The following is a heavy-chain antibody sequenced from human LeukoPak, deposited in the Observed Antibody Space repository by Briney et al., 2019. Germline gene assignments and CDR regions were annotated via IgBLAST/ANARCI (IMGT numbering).Heavy chain of an antibody. D-gene: IGHD1-1*01. Sequence: GGSLRLSCAASGFTFSDFYMSWIRQAPGRGLEWLSDISSSSTDTRYADSLKGRFTISRDNAKNSLFLQLNSLRAEDTAIYYCARVPWTAPAYWGQGTLVTVSS. V-gene: IGHV3-11*06. CDR1: GFTFSDFY. CDR3: ARVPWTAPAY. J-gene: IGHJ4*02. CDR2: ISSSSTDT.